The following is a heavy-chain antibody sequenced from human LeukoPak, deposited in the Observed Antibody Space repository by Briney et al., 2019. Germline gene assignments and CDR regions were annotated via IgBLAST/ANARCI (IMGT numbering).Heavy chain of an antibody. D-gene: IGHD1-26*01. CDR1: GGSISSSSYY. J-gene: IGHJ4*02. CDR2: IYYSGST. Sequence: PSETLSLTCTVSGGSISSSSYYWGWIRQPPGKGLEWIGSIYYSGSTYYNPSLKSRVTISVDTSKNQFSLKLSSVTAADTAVYYCARDLITGATGGDDYWGQGTLVTVSS. CDR3: ARDLITGATGGDDY. V-gene: IGHV4-39*07.